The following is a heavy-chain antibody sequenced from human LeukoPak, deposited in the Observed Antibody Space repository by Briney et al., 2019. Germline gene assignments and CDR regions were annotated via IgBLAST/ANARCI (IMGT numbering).Heavy chain of an antibody. D-gene: IGHD2-2*01. V-gene: IGHV4-34*01. J-gene: IGHJ4*02. Sequence: SETLSLTCAVYGGSFSVYYWSWIRQPPGKGLEWIGEINHSGSTNYNPSLKSRVTISVDTSKNQFSLKLSSVTAADTAVYYCARFGSSTSIREYYFDYWGQGTLVTVSS. CDR3: ARFGSSTSIREYYFDY. CDR2: INHSGST. CDR1: GGSFSVYY.